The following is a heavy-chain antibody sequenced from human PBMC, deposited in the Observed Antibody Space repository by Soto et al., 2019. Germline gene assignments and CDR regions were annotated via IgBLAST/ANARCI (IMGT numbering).Heavy chain of an antibody. CDR2: IYPGDSDT. CDR3: ARQSWDTSGYYSGSFDS. Sequence: GESLKISCKGSGYSFTSHWVGWVRQMPGKGLEWMGIIYPGDSDTRYSPSFQGQVIISADTSISTAYLQWSSLKASDTAVYYCARQSWDTSGYYSGSFDSWGLGTLVTVSS. V-gene: IGHV5-51*01. J-gene: IGHJ4*02. CDR1: GYSFTSHW. D-gene: IGHD3-3*01.